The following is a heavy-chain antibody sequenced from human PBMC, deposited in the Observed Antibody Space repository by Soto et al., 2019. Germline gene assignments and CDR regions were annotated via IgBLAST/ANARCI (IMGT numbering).Heavy chain of an antibody. J-gene: IGHJ1*01. D-gene: IGHD5-12*01. CDR1: GFRFSGFG. V-gene: IGHV3-30*04. Sequence: VPLVESGGGVVQPGASLTLSCAASGFRFSGFGMHWVRQAPGKGLEWVAVISFDASEKFYVDSVKGRFSISRDDSHSKVFLQMNSLRREDTGVYYCARDLGGYVHLWDKSNYWGQGTLVNVS. CDR2: ISFDASEK. CDR3: ARDLGGYVHLWDKSNY.